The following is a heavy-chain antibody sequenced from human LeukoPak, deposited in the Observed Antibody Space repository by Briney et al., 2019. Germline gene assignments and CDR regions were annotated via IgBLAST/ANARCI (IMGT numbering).Heavy chain of an antibody. Sequence: PGRSLRLSCAASGFTFSSYAMHWVRQAPGKGLEWVAVISYDGSNKYYADSVKGRFTISRDNSKNTLYLQMNSLRAEDTAVYYCARELVGATKVFDYWGQGTLVTVSS. CDR3: ARELVGATKVFDY. D-gene: IGHD1-26*01. J-gene: IGHJ4*02. V-gene: IGHV3-30-3*01. CDR1: GFTFSSYA. CDR2: ISYDGSNK.